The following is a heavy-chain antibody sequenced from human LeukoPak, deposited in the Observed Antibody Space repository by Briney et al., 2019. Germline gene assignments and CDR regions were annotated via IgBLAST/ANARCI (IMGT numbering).Heavy chain of an antibody. CDR2: IYPGYSDT. CDR3: ARLKYDILTGYYPYYNWFDP. Sequence: EALKISCKGSGYSFTSYWIGWVLQMPGKGLESMVIIYPGYSDTRYSPSFQGQVTISADKSISTAYLQGRSLKASDTAMYYCARLKYDILTGYYPYYNWFDPWGQGTLVTVSS. V-gene: IGHV5-51*01. CDR1: GYSFTSYW. D-gene: IGHD3-9*01. J-gene: IGHJ5*02.